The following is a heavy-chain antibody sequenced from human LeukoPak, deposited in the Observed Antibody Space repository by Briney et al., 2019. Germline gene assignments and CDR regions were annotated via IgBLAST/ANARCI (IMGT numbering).Heavy chain of an antibody. Sequence: SETLSLTCTVSGGSISSSSYYWGWIRQPPGKGLEWIGSIYYSGSTYYNPSLKSRVTISVDTSKNQFSLRLTSVTAADTAVYYCARVLWNGYSSTCWYFDYWGQGTLVTVSS. V-gene: IGHV4-39*07. J-gene: IGHJ4*02. CDR1: GGSISSSSYY. CDR3: ARVLWNGYSSTCWYFDY. D-gene: IGHD6-13*01. CDR2: IYYSGST.